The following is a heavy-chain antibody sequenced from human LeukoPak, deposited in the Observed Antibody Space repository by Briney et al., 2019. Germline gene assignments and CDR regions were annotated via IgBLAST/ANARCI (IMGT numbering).Heavy chain of an antibody. D-gene: IGHD2-2*01. V-gene: IGHV6-1*01. CDR1: GDSVSSNSVA. CDR2: TYYRSQWYN. Sequence: LSQTLSLTCAISGDSVSSNSVAWNWIRQSPSRGLEWLGRTYYRSQWYNEYAESVRSRITINPDTSKNQFSLQLNSVTPEDTAVYYCARDQYCSSYSCSFDYWGQGTLVTVSS. J-gene: IGHJ4*02. CDR3: ARDQYCSSYSCSFDY.